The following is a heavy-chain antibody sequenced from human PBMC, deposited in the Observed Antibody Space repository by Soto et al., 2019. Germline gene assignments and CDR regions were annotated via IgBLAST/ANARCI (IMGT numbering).Heavy chain of an antibody. CDR2: ISGSGGST. CDR3: AKDVHSSSWYQPNWFDP. D-gene: IGHD6-13*01. Sequence: EVQLLESGGGLVQPGGSLRLSCAASGFTFSSYAMSWVRQAPGKGLEWVSAISGSGGSTYYADSVKGRFTISRDNSKNTLYLQMNSLRAEDTAVYYCAKDVHSSSWYQPNWFDPWGQGTLVTVSS. J-gene: IGHJ5*02. V-gene: IGHV3-23*01. CDR1: GFTFSSYA.